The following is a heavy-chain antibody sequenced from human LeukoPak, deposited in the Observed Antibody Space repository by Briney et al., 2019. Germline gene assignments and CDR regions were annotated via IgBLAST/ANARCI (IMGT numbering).Heavy chain of an antibody. V-gene: IGHV4-30-2*01. Sequence: SETLSLTCTVSGGSISSGGYYWSWIRQPPGKGLEWIGYIYHSGSTYYNPSLKSRVTISVDRSKNQFSLKLSSVTAADTAVYYCAREGYSSGWYRFDPWGQGTLVTVSS. J-gene: IGHJ5*02. CDR3: AREGYSSGWYRFDP. D-gene: IGHD6-19*01. CDR1: GGSISSGGYY. CDR2: IYHSGST.